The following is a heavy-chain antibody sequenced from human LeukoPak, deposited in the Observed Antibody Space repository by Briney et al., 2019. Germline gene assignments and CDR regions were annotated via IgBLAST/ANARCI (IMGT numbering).Heavy chain of an antibody. Sequence: PGGSLRLSCAASGFTFSSYAMSWVRQAPWKGLVWVSAISGSGGSTYYADSVKGRFTISRDNSKNTLYLQMNSLRAEDTAVYYCAKEMVGALSLDYWGQGTLVTVSS. CDR2: ISGSGGST. D-gene: IGHD1-26*01. CDR3: AKEMVGALSLDY. J-gene: IGHJ4*02. V-gene: IGHV3-23*01. CDR1: GFTFSSYA.